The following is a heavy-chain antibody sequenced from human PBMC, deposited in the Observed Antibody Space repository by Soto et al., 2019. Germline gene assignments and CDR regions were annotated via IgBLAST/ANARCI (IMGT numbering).Heavy chain of an antibody. CDR1: GFTFSSYG. D-gene: IGHD6-13*01. J-gene: IGHJ4*02. CDR2: ISYDGSNK. Sequence: QVQLVESGGGVVQPGRSLRLSCAASGFTFSSYGMHWVRQAPGKGLEWVAVISYDGSNKYYADSVKGRFTISRDNSKNTLELQTNRLRAEDAGVYFCAKDTPAREKELGDYLGQGNLVTVPP. CDR3: AKDTPAREKELGDY. V-gene: IGHV3-30*18.